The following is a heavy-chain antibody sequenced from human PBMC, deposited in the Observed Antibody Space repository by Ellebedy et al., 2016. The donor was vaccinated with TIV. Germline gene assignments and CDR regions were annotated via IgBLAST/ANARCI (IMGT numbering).Heavy chain of an antibody. Sequence: AASVKVSCKASGYTFTSYGISWVRQAPGQGLEWMGWISAYNGNTNYAQKLQGRVTMTTDTSTSTAYMELRSLRSDDTAVYYCARPLWVGDNYGMDVWGQGTTVTVSS. CDR1: GYTFTSYG. D-gene: IGHD2-15*01. V-gene: IGHV1-18*01. CDR3: ARPLWVGDNYGMDV. CDR2: ISAYNGNT. J-gene: IGHJ6*02.